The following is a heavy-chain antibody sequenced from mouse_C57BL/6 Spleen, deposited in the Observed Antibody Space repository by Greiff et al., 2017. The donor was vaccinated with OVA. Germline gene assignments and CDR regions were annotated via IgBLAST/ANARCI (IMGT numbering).Heavy chain of an antibody. CDR2: FHPNSGST. CDR3: AMGYGNPDY. CDR1: CSTFTSSW. Sequence: QFPLPPPVASLVHPVASVPLSFSSSCSTFTSSWLHCVLPRPCPFLSWIGMFHPNSGSTNYNEKFKSKATLTVDKSSSTAYMQLSSLTSEDSAVYYCAMGYGNPDYWGQGTTLTVSS. V-gene: IGHV1-64*01. D-gene: IGHD2-10*02. J-gene: IGHJ2*01.